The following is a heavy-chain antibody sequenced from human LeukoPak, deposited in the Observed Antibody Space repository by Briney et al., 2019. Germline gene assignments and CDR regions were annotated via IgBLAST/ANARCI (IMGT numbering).Heavy chain of an antibody. CDR1: GFTFSSYA. Sequence: PGGSLRLSCAASGFTFSSYAMSWVRQAPGKGLEWVAKIKQDGSEKYYVDSVKGRFTISRDNAKNSLYLQMNSLRDDDTAVYYCARRPRGYGERDQRYFDYWGQGTLVTVSS. CDR2: IKQDGSEK. V-gene: IGHV3-7*01. J-gene: IGHJ4*02. D-gene: IGHD4-17*01. CDR3: ARRPRGYGERDQRYFDY.